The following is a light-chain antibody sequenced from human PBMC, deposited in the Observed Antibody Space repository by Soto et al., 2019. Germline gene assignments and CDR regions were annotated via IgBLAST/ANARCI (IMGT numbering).Light chain of an antibody. CDR3: QHYNSYSEA. J-gene: IGKJ1*01. V-gene: IGKV1-5*03. CDR1: QTISSW. Sequence: QMTESPSPLSGSVGDRVTITCLASQTISSWLAWYQQKPGKAPKLLIYKASTLKSGVPSRFSGSGPGTEFTLTISSLQPDDFATYYCQHYNSYSEAFGQGTKVDIK. CDR2: KAS.